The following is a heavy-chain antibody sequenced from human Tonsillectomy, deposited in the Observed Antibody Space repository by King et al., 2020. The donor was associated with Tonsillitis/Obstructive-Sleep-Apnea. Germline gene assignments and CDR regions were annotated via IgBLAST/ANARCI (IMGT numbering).Heavy chain of an antibody. Sequence: VQLQQWGAGLLKPSETLSLTCAVYGGSFSASNWSWIRQPPGKGLEWIGEIIESGGTNYNPSLKSRVSISVDTSKNQFSLNLSSVTAADTAVYYCARGSYSYNAMDVWGQGTTVTVSS. CDR3: ARGSYSYNAMDV. J-gene: IGHJ6*02. CDR2: IIESGGT. V-gene: IGHV4-34*01. CDR1: GGSFSASN. D-gene: IGHD5-18*01.